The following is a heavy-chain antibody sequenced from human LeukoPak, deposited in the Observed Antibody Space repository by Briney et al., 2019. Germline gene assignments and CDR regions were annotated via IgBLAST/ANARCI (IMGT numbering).Heavy chain of an antibody. J-gene: IGHJ4*02. CDR1: GFSFSSYG. V-gene: IGHV3-30*18. D-gene: IGHD3-16*02. Sequence: GGSLRLSCAASGFSFSSYGMHWVRQAPGKGLEWVAVISYDGDTKYYADSVNGRFTISRDNSKNTLSLQMDSLRAEDTAAYYCAKDIRVWGSYRYPCLDYWGQGTLVTVSA. CDR2: ISYDGDTK. CDR3: AKDIRVWGSYRYPCLDY.